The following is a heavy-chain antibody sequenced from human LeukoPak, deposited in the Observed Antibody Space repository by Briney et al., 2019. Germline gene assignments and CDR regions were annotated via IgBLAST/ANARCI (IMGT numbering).Heavy chain of an antibody. D-gene: IGHD2-21*02. CDR1: GFTFSSHS. Sequence: GGSLRLSCAASGFTFSSHSMSRVRQPSGEGLEWVTAISPSGDSTTYRDSVKGQFTISRDNSRNRLYLQMNTLTVEDTAIYYSARRLLTGGVTDFFDFWGQGALVTVSS. CDR2: ISPSGDST. V-gene: IGHV3-23*01. J-gene: IGHJ4*02. CDR3: ARRLLTGGVTDFFDF.